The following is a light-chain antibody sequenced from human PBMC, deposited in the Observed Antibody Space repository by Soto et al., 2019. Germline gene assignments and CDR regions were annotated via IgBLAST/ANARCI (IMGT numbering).Light chain of an antibody. V-gene: IGKV3-20*01. Sequence: EIVLTQSPGTLSLSPGERATLSCRASQSVSSSYLAWYQQKPGQAPRLLIYGASIRATGIPDRFSGSGSGTDFTLTISRLEPADFAVYYCQQYGSAPLTFGGGTKVEIK. CDR2: GAS. CDR1: QSVSSSY. J-gene: IGKJ4*01. CDR3: QQYGSAPLT.